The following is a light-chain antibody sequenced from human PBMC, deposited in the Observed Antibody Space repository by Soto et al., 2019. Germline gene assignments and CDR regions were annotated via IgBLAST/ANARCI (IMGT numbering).Light chain of an antibody. J-gene: IGKJ5*01. CDR2: RTF. CDR1: QTIASGY. Sequence: EIVLTQSPGTLSLSPGERATLSCRASQTIASGYLAWYQHQPGQAPRLLIYRTFARAPGIPGRFSGGGSGTDFTLTISRLEREDFAVYYCQQYDTSPPTFGQGTRLDIK. CDR3: QQYDTSPPT. V-gene: IGKV3-20*01.